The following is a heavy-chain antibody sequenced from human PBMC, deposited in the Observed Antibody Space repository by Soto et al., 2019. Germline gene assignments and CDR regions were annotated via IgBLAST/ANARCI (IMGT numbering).Heavy chain of an antibody. V-gene: IGHV1-69*13. D-gene: IGHD2-15*01. J-gene: IGHJ6*02. CDR3: ARDLIVVVVAATFYYGMDV. CDR2: IIPIFGTA. Sequence: SVKVSCKASGGTFSSYAISWVRQAPGQGLEWMGGIIPIFGTANYAQKFQGRVTITADESTSTAYMELSSLRSEDTAVYYCARDLIVVVVAATFYYGMDVWGQGTTVTVSS. CDR1: GGTFSSYA.